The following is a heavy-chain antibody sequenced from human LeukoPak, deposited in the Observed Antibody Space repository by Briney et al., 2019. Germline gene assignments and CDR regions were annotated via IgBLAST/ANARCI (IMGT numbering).Heavy chain of an antibody. Sequence: GESLNLSCKGTGYSFTSYWIGWVRQMPGKGLEWMGIIYPGDSDTKYSPSFQGQVTISADKSISTAYLQWSSLKASDTAMYYCARSGYSGYDSFDYWGQGTLVTVSS. CDR1: GYSFTSYW. V-gene: IGHV5-51*01. J-gene: IGHJ4*02. CDR2: IYPGDSDT. D-gene: IGHD5-12*01. CDR3: ARSGYSGYDSFDY.